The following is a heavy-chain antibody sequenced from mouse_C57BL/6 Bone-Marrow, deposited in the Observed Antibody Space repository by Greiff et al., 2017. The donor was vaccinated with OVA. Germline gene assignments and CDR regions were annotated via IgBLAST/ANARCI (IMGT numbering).Heavy chain of an antibody. Sequence: QVQLQQPGAELVRPGSSVKLSCKASGYTFTSYWMHWVKQRPIQGLEWIGNIDPSDSETHYNQKFKDKATLTVDKSSSTAYMQLSSLTSEDSAVYYCALYYDHDGGFAYWGQGTLVTVSA. CDR3: ALYYDHDGGFAY. J-gene: IGHJ3*01. CDR2: IDPSDSET. V-gene: IGHV1-52*01. D-gene: IGHD2-4*01. CDR1: GYTFTSYW.